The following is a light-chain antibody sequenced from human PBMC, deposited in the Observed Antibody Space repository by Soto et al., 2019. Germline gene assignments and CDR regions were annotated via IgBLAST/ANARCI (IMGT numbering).Light chain of an antibody. J-gene: IGKJ1*01. CDR1: LSIATY. CDR3: QQSYSTPWT. V-gene: IGKV1-39*01. Sequence: DTQMTQSPSSLSASVADRVTITCRASLSIATYLNWYRQKPGKAPKLLIYAASTLQSGVPSRFSGSGSVTEFTLTISSLQPDDFATYFCQQSYSTPWTFGQGLKVDIK. CDR2: AAS.